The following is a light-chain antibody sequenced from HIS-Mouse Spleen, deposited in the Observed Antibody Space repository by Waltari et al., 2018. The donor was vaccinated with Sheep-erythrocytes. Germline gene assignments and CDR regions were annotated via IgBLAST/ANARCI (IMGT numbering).Light chain of an antibody. CDR3: QQSYSTPPLT. CDR2: AAS. V-gene: IGKV1-39*01. CDR1: QSISSY. J-gene: IGKJ4*01. Sequence: DIQMTQSPSSLSASVGDRVTITCRESQSISSYLNWYQQKQGKAPKLLIYAASSLQSGVPSRFSGSGSGTDFTLTISSLQPEDFATYYCQQSYSTPPLTFGGGTKVEIK.